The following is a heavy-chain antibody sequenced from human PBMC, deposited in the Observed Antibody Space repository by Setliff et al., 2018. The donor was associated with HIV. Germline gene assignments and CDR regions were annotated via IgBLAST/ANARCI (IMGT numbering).Heavy chain of an antibody. D-gene: IGHD6-19*01. CDR1: GGSISTYY. J-gene: IGHJ4*02. Sequence: SETLSLTCTVSGGSISTYYWSWIRQPPGKGLEWIGSIYFTGSSDNNPSLKSRVTIPVDTSKNQFSLKLSSVTAADTAVYYCARDRCSGCYRFDYWGQGTLVTVSS. CDR3: ARDRCSGCYRFDY. V-gene: IGHV4-59*12. CDR2: IYFTGSS.